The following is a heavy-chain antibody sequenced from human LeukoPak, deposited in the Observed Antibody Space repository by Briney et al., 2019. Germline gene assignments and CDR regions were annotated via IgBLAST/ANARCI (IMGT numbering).Heavy chain of an antibody. Sequence: GRSLRLSCAASGFTFDDYAMHWVRPAPGKGLEWVSGISWNSGSIGYADSVKGRFTISRDNAKNSLYLQMNSLRAEDTALYYCAKDSFYSSGWLFDYWGQGTLVTVSS. V-gene: IGHV3-9*01. D-gene: IGHD6-19*01. CDR1: GFTFDDYA. J-gene: IGHJ4*02. CDR3: AKDSFYSSGWLFDY. CDR2: ISWNSGSI.